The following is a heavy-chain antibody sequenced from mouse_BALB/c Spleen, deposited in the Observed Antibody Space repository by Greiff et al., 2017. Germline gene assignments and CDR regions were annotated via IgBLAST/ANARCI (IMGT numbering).Heavy chain of an antibody. CDR2: IYRGSGTT. V-gene: IGHV1S22*01. J-gene: IGHJ4*01. CDR1: GYTFTSYW. CDR3: EDDAMDY. Sequence: LQQPGSELVRPGASVKLSCTASGYTFTSYWMNWVKQRQGQGLEWIGNIYRGSGTTNYDEKFKSKGTQTEDTSSSTAYMQFNSLTSEDSAVYYCEDDAMDYWGQGTSVTVSS.